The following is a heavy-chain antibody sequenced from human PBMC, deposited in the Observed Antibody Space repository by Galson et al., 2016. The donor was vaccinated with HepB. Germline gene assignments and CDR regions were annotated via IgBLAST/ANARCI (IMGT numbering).Heavy chain of an antibody. CDR3: ARSGGEGVNY. CDR1: GFTFSDYY. Sequence: SLRLSCAASGFTFSDYYMSWIRQAPGKGLEWLSYISGSGNTKYYADSVKGRFTVSRDNAKNSLFLEMNSLRAEDTAAYYCARSGGEGVNYWGQGTPVTVSS. V-gene: IGHV3-11*01. J-gene: IGHJ4*02. CDR2: ISGSGNTK. D-gene: IGHD3-10*01.